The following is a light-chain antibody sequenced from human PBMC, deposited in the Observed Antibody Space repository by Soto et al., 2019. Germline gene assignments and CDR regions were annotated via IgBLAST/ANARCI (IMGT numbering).Light chain of an antibody. J-gene: IGLJ2*01. CDR1: SNDIGVYNF. V-gene: IGLV2-14*03. Sequence: QSALTQPASVSGSPGQSITISCTGTSNDIGVYNFVSWYQQHPGQAPKLLIYDVTSRPSGVSDRFSGSKSGNTAFLTISGLQAEDEAEYFCISYSNSNTPLIGGETQLTVL. CDR3: ISYSNSNTPL. CDR2: DVT.